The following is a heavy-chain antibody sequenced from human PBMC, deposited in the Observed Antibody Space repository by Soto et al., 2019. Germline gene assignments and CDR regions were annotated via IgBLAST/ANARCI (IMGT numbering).Heavy chain of an antibody. CDR3: ARVPAGGNSDYFDS. V-gene: IGHV4-30-4*01. J-gene: IGHJ4*02. D-gene: IGHD2-21*02. CDR1: GDSSSSYY. Sequence: SETLSLTCTVSGDSSSSYYWSWIRQPPGKGLEWIGYIYYTGSTYYHPSLKSRVTMSVDTSKNQFSLRLSSVTAADTAVYYCARVPAGGNSDYFDSWGQATLVTVSS. CDR2: IYYTGST.